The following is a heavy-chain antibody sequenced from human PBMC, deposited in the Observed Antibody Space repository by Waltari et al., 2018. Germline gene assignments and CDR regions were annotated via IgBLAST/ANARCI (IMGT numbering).Heavy chain of an antibody. Sequence: EVQLVESGGGLIQPGGSLRLSCAVSGVSVSENYMTWVRQAPGKGLEWVSRLYRDGSTSYAESVKCRFTTSRDTSKNVLYLQVDRLTAGDTAVYYCATHTPFNDFGASGYFYFFDYWGRGTLVTVSS. J-gene: IGHJ4*02. CDR2: LYRDGST. D-gene: IGHD3-22*01. CDR3: ATHTPFNDFGASGYFYFFDY. CDR1: GVSVSENY. V-gene: IGHV3-53*01.